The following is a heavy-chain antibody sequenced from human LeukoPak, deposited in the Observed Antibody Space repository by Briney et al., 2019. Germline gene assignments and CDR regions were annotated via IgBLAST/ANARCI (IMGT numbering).Heavy chain of an antibody. CDR2: IYYSGST. Sequence: SETLSLTCTVSGGSISTYFWTWIRQPPGKGLEWIGYIYYSGSTNYNPSLKSRVTISVDTSKNQFSLKLSSVAAADTAVYYCARESCSGGSCYNVLDYRGQGTLVTVSS. D-gene: IGHD2-15*01. CDR1: GGSISTYF. J-gene: IGHJ4*02. CDR3: ARESCSGGSCYNVLDY. V-gene: IGHV4-59*01.